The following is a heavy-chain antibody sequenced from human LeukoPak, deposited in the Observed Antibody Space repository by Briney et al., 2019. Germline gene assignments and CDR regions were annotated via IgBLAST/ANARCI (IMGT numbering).Heavy chain of an antibody. J-gene: IGHJ4*01. CDR2: IKQDGSET. CDR3: VREGFYFFDF. Sequence: PGGSLRLSCAASGFTFTNNFMSWVRQVPGKGLEWVANIKQDGSETTYADSVRGRFTIFRDNAEDSVYLQMNSLRAEDSATYYCVREGFYFFDFWGQGALVTVSS. CDR1: GFTFTNNF. V-gene: IGHV3-7*01.